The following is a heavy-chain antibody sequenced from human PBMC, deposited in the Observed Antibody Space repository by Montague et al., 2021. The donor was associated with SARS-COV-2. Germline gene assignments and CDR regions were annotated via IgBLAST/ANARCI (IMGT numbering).Heavy chain of an antibody. CDR3: ARDPDSGSYSADAFDI. CDR2: ISYDGSNK. D-gene: IGHD1-26*01. J-gene: IGHJ3*02. CDR1: GFTFSSYA. V-gene: IGHV3-30-3*01. Sequence: SLRLSCAASGFTFSSYAMHWVRPAPGKGLEWVAVISYDGSNKYYADSVQGQFTISRDNSKNTLYLQMNSLRAEDTAVYYCARDPDSGSYSADAFDIWGQGTMVTVSS.